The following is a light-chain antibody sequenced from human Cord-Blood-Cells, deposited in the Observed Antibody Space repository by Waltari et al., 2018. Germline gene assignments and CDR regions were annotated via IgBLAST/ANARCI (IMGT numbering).Light chain of an antibody. V-gene: IGKV1-12*01. J-gene: IGKJ4*01. CDR2: AAS. CDR3: QQANSFPLT. Sequence: NHITQSPSSVSASVGARVTITCRASQGISSWLAWYQQKTGTAPKLLIYAASSLQSGVPSRFSGGGSGADFTLTIGSLQSEDFAAYYCQQANSFPLTFGGGTKVEIK. CDR1: QGISSW.